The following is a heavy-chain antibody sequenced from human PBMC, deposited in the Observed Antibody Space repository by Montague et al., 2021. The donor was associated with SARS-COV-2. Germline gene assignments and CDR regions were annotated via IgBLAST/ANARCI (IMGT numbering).Heavy chain of an antibody. CDR1: GLTFDDYG. J-gene: IGHJ4*02. D-gene: IGHD1-26*01. CDR2: ISSSGFAT. V-gene: IGHV3-23*01. Sequence: SLRLSCAASGLTFDDYGMSWVRQAPGKGLEWVSSISSSGFATYYADSVKGRFTFSRDNSKNTVTPQMNSLRAEDTAIYYCAKSLQVGATTPFDYWGQGILVTVSS. CDR3: AKSLQVGATTPFDY.